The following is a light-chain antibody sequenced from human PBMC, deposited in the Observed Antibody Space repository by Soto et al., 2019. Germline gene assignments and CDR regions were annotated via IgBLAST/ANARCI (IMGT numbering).Light chain of an antibody. CDR3: SSYTITTAAFYV. J-gene: IGLJ1*01. CDR1: SSDIGGYNH. CDR2: GVY. Sequence: SALTQPASVSGSPGQSITISCTGTSSDIGGYNHVSWYQQHPGKAPKLIIFGVYNRPSGVSNRFSGSKSDNTASLTISGLRAEDEAHYYCSSYTITTAAFYVFGIGTKLTVL. V-gene: IGLV2-14*01.